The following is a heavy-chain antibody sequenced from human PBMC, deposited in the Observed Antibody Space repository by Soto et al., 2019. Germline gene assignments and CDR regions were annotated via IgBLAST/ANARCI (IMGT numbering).Heavy chain of an antibody. Sequence: PGGSLRLSCAASGFTFGSYSMNWVRQAPGKGLEWVSSISSSSSYIYYADSVKGQFTISRDNAKNSLYLQMNSLRAEDTAVYYCARDRGDGYNKGAFDIWGQGTMVTVSS. CDR2: ISSSSSYI. D-gene: IGHD5-12*01. J-gene: IGHJ3*02. V-gene: IGHV3-21*01. CDR1: GFTFGSYS. CDR3: ARDRGDGYNKGAFDI.